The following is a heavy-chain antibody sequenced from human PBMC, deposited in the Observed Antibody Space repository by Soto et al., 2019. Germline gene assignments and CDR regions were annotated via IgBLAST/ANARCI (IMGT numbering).Heavy chain of an antibody. V-gene: IGHV4-34*01. CDR1: GGSFSGYY. J-gene: IGHJ4*02. Sequence: SETLSLTCAVYGGSFSGYYWSWIRQPPGKGLEWIGEINHSGSTDYNPSLKSRVTISVDTSKNQFSLKLSSVTAADTAVYYCARGFRRTIFGVVIPYYFDYWGQGTLVTVSS. D-gene: IGHD3-3*01. CDR2: INHSGST. CDR3: ARGFRRTIFGVVIPYYFDY.